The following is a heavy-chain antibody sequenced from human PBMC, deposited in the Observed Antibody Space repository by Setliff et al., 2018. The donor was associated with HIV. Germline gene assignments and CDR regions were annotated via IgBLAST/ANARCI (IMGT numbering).Heavy chain of an antibody. CDR1: GGSISSGGYY. CDR2: IYYRGST. V-gene: IGHV4-30-4*08. CDR3: ARVFRPSSSWYYNYFDP. D-gene: IGHD6-13*01. Sequence: SETLSLTCTVSGGSISSGGYYWTWIRQPPGKGLEWIGYIYYRGSTYYNPSLKSRVSISVDTSKNQFSLKLSSVTAADTAVYHCARVFRPSSSWYYNYFDPWGQGTLVTVSS. J-gene: IGHJ5*02.